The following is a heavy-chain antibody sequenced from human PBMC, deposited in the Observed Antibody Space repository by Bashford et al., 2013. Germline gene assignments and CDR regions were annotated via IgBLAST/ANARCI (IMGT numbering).Heavy chain of an antibody. J-gene: IGHJ2*01. CDR3: ARHVQQLLYWYFDL. CDR2: IYYSGST. V-gene: IGHV4-39*01. CDR1: GGSISSSSYY. Sequence: SETLSLTCTVSGGSISSSSYYWGWIRQPPGKGLEWIGSIYYSGSTYYNPSLKSRVTISVDTSKNQFSLKLSSVTAADTAVYYCARHVQQLLYWYFDLVGPGTLVTVSS. D-gene: IGHD6-13*01.